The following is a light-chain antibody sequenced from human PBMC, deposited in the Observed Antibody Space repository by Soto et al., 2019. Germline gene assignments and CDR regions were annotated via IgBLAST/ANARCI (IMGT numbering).Light chain of an antibody. J-gene: IGKJ3*01. CDR3: QQYGSSPLT. Sequence: EIVLTQSPGTLSLSPGERGTLSCRASQSVSSNYLAWYQRRPGQAPRLLIYGASTRATGIPDRFSGSGSVTDFTLTISRLGPEDFAVYYCQQYGSSPLTFGPGTKVDIK. V-gene: IGKV3-20*01. CDR1: QSVSSNY. CDR2: GAS.